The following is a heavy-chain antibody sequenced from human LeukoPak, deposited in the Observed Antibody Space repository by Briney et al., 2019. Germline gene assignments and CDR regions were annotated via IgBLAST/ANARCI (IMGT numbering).Heavy chain of an antibody. J-gene: IGHJ4*02. V-gene: IGHV3-23*01. Sequence: GGSLRLSCAASGFTFSSYAMIWVRQAPGKGLEWISVVSDSGASTYYADSVKGRFTIYRDNSKNTLYLQMDSLRADDTAVYYCASRIVGTPDYFDYWGQGTLVTVSS. CDR1: GFTFSSYA. D-gene: IGHD1-26*01. CDR3: ASRIVGTPDYFDY. CDR2: VSDSGAST.